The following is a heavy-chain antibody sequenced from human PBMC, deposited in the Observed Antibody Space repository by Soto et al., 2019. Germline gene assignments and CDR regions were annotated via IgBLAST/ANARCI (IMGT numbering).Heavy chain of an antibody. J-gene: IGHJ5*02. Sequence: SETLSLTCTVSGGSISSYYWSWIRQPPGKGLEWIGYIYYSGSTNYNPSLKSRVTISVDTSKNQFSLKLSSVTAADTAVYYCARETGYCSGGSCYPNWFEPWGQGTLVTVSS. CDR1: GGSISSYY. CDR2: IYYSGST. CDR3: ARETGYCSGGSCYPNWFEP. D-gene: IGHD2-15*01. V-gene: IGHV4-59*01.